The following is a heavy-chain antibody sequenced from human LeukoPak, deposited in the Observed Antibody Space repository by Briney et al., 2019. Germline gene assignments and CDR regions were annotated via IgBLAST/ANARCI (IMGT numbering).Heavy chain of an antibody. V-gene: IGHV4-59*01. CDR1: GGSISTYY. CDR3: ARVVDMRTHAFDI. J-gene: IGHJ3*02. Sequence: PSETLSLTCTVSGGSISTYYWSWIRQPPGRELEWIGYVHYSGSTNYNPSLKSRVTVSVDTSKNQFSLRLSSVTAAGTAVYYCARVVDMRTHAFDIWGQGTMVTVSS. CDR2: VHYSGST. D-gene: IGHD5-24*01.